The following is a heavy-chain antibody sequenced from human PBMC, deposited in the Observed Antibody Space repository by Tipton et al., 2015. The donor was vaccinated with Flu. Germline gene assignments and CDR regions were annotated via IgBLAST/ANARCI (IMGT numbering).Heavy chain of an antibody. V-gene: IGHV4-59*08. D-gene: IGHD4-23*01. CDR1: GDSISSSY. CDR2: LSYSGSS. J-gene: IGHJ4*02. Sequence: TLSLTCSVSGDSISSSYWSWIRQPPGKGLEWIGYLSYSGSSNYNPSLESRVTISSDTSKNHFSLLLGSVTAADTAIYYCARQAPRGHLRGNSDYFDSWGQGTLVTVSS. CDR3: ARQAPRGHLRGNSDYFDS.